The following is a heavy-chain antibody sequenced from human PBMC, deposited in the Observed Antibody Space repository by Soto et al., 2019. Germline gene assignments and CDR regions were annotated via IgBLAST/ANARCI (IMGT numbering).Heavy chain of an antibody. CDR1: GFTFSSYG. CDR2: ISYDGSNK. D-gene: IGHD3-16*02. Sequence: GGSLRLSCAASGFTFSSYGMHWVRQAPGKGLEWVAVISYDGSNKYYADSVKGRFTISRDNSKNTLYLQMNSLRAEDTAVYYCAKDLGYDYIWGSYRKIDYWGQGTLVTVSS. J-gene: IGHJ4*02. CDR3: AKDLGYDYIWGSYRKIDY. V-gene: IGHV3-30*18.